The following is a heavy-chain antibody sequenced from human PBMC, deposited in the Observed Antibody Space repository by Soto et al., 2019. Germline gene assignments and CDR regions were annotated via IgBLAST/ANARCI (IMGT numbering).Heavy chain of an antibody. V-gene: IGHV3-7*03. D-gene: IGHD3-22*01. J-gene: IGHJ3*02. Sequence: GGSLRLSCAASGFTFSSYWMSWVRQAPGKGLEWVANIKQDGSEKYYVDSVKGRFTISRDNAKNSLYLQMNSLRAEDTAVYYCARVFYDSSGYYYGGDAFDIWGQGTTVTVSS. CDR2: IKQDGSEK. CDR1: GFTFSSYW. CDR3: ARVFYDSSGYYYGGDAFDI.